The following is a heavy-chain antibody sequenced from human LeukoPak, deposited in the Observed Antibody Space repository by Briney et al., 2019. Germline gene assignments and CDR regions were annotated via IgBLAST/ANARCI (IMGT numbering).Heavy chain of an antibody. CDR3: ARGPPLTATILGNWFDP. CDR1: GGTFSSYA. Sequence: ASVKVSCKASGGTFSSYAISWVRQAPALGREWMRGIIPIFGTANYAQKFQGRVTITADESTSTAYMELSSLRSEDTAVYYCARGPPLTATILGNWFDPWGQGTLVTVSS. V-gene: IGHV1-69*13. J-gene: IGHJ5*02. CDR2: IIPIFGTA. D-gene: IGHD3-9*01.